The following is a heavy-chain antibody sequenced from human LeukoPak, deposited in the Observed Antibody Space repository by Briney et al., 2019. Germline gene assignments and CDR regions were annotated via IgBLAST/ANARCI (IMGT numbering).Heavy chain of an antibody. Sequence: GGSLRLSCAASGFTVSSNYMSWVRQAPGKGLEWVSVIYRGGSTYYADSVKGRFTISRDNSKNTLYLQMNSLRAEDTAVYYCARDLYYYGMDVWGQGTTVTVSS. V-gene: IGHV3-53*01. J-gene: IGHJ6*02. CDR1: GFTVSSNY. CDR3: ARDLYYYGMDV. CDR2: IYRGGST.